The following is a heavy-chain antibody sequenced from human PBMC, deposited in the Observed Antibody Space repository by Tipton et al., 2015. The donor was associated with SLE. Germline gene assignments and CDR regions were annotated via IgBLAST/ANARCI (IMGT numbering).Heavy chain of an antibody. Sequence: GSLRLSCAASGFNLSSYEMNWVRQAPGKGLEWVSYISHSGSVIFYADSVKGRFTISKDSAKNSLYLQMKSLGAEDTAVYYCARDRKFFDLWGRGTLVTVSS. CDR3: ARDRKFFDL. CDR2: ISHSGSVI. D-gene: IGHD1-14*01. V-gene: IGHV3-48*03. CDR1: GFNLSSYE. J-gene: IGHJ2*01.